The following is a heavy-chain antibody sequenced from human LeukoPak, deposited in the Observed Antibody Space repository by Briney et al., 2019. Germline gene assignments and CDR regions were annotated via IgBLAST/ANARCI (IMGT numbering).Heavy chain of an antibody. V-gene: IGHV3-23*01. CDR1: GFTFSSYA. D-gene: IGHD5-18*01. CDR3: AKDRGGYSYGYYSDY. J-gene: IGHJ4*02. Sequence: SGGSLRLSCAASGFTFSSYAMSWVRQAPGKGLEWVSAISGSGGSTYYADSVKGRFTISRDNSKNTLYLQMNSLRAEDTAVYYCAKDRGGYSYGYYSDYWGQGTLVTVSS. CDR2: ISGSGGST.